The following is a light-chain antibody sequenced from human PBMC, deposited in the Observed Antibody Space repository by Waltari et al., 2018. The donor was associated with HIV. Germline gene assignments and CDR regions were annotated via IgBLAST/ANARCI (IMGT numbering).Light chain of an antibody. V-gene: IGLV1-44*01. CDR2: NND. Sequence: QSVLTQPPSASGTPGQRVIISCSGSNSNIGSNSVTWYQQFPGTAPKLLIYNNDQRPAGVPDRFSGSKCGTSASLAISGLQSDDEADYYCAAWDDTLDGWVFCGGTKLTVL. J-gene: IGLJ3*02. CDR3: AAWDDTLDGWV. CDR1: NSNIGSNS.